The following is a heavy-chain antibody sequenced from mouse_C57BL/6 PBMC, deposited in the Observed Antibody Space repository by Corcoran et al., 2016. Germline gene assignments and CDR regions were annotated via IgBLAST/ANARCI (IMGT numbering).Heavy chain of an antibody. D-gene: IGHD2-3*01. CDR1: GYSITSGYY. Sequence: DVQFRESGPGLVKPSQSLSLTCSVSGYSITSGYYWNWIRQFPGNKLEWMGYISYDGSINYNPSLKNRISITRDTYKNQFFLKVNSVTTEDTATYYCAREGFYDGYYSAYWGQGTLVTVSA. CDR2: ISYDGSI. J-gene: IGHJ3*01. V-gene: IGHV3-6*01. CDR3: AREGFYDGYYSAY.